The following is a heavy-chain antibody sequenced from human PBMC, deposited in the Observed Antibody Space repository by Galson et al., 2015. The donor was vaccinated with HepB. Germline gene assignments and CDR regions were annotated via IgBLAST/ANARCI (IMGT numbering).Heavy chain of an antibody. Sequence: SLRLSCAATGFTFSTYAMSWVRQAPGKGLEWVSAIGQSGGNTYYAASVRGRFTISRDNSRKTVYLQMNSLRVDDTVVYYCASNRVGAIFDYWGQGALVAVSS. CDR2: IGQSGGNT. CDR3: ASNRVGAIFDY. D-gene: IGHD1-26*01. J-gene: IGHJ4*02. V-gene: IGHV3-23*01. CDR1: GFTFSTYA.